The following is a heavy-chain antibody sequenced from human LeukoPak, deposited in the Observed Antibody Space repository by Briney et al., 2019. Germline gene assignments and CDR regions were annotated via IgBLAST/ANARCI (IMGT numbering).Heavy chain of an antibody. CDR2: INWNGGST. CDR3: ARDILGYSSSWTDPFDY. J-gene: IGHJ4*02. Sequence: PVGSLRLSCAASGFTFDDYGMSWVRQAPGKGLEWVSGINWNGGSTGYADSVKGRFTISRDNAKNSLYLQMNSLRAEDTALYYCARDILGYSSSWTDPFDYWGQGTLVTVSS. D-gene: IGHD6-13*01. V-gene: IGHV3-20*04. CDR1: GFTFDDYG.